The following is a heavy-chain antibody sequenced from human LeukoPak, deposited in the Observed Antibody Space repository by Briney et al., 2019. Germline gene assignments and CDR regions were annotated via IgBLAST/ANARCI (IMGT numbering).Heavy chain of an antibody. CDR2: INHSGST. V-gene: IGHV4-34*01. Sequence: SETLSLTCVVYGGSFSNYYWSWIRQPPGKGLEWIGEINHSGSTNYNPSLKSRVTISVDTSKNQFSLKLRSVTAADTAVYYCARAPRAAGAYNWFDLWGQGTLVTVSS. J-gene: IGHJ5*02. D-gene: IGHD6-13*01. CDR1: GGSFSNYY. CDR3: ARAPRAAGAYNWFDL.